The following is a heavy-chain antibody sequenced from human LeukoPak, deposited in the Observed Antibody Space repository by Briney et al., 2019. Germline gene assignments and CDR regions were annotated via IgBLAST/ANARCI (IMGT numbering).Heavy chain of an antibody. D-gene: IGHD3-16*01. V-gene: IGHV1-2*02. CDR1: GYTFTGYY. CDR2: INPNSGGT. CDR3: ARGGYYDYVWGDYWFDP. J-gene: IGHJ5*02. Sequence: ASVKVSCKASGYTFTGYYMHWVRQAPGQGLEWMGWINPNSGGTNYAQNFQGRVTMTRDTSISTAYMELSRLRSDDTAVYYCARGGYYDYVWGDYWFDPWGQGTLVTVSS.